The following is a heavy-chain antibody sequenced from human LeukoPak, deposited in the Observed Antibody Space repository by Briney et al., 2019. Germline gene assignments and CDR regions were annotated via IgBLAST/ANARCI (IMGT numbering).Heavy chain of an antibody. CDR1: GGSISSYY. CDR2: IYYSGST. CDR3: ARDHWQAGATHYYYGMDV. D-gene: IGHD1-26*01. V-gene: IGHV4-59*01. Sequence: SVTLSLTCTVSGGSISSYYWSWIRQPPGKGLEWIGYIYYSGSTNYNPSLKSRVTISVDTSKNQFSLKLSSVTAADTAVYYCARDHWQAGATHYYYGMDVWGQGTTVTVSS. J-gene: IGHJ6*02.